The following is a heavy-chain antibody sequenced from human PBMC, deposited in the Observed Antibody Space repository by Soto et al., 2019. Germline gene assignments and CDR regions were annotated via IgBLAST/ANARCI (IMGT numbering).Heavy chain of an antibody. V-gene: IGHV2-26*01. CDR2: ILSNDEK. CDR1: GFSLSDARLG. Sequence: HVTLEESGPVVVNPTETLTLTCSVSGFSLSDARLGVSWIRQPPGRALEWLAHILSNDEKSYSKSPTTRVTISKDTSKSQVVLTMTNVEPMDTATYYCAQIRVTYLLDYWSQGTLVTVSS. CDR3: AQIRVTYLLDY. D-gene: IGHD2-21*02. J-gene: IGHJ4*02.